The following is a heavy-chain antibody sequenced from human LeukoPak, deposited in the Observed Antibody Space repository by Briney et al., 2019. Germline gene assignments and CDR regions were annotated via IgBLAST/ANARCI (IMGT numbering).Heavy chain of an antibody. V-gene: IGHV4-61*01. D-gene: IGHD1-26*01. Sequence: PSETLSLTCTVSGGSVSDTNYYWSWIRQPPGKGLEWIGYIHYIGSTSYNPSLKSRVTISVDTAKNQFSLKLSSVTAADTSVYYCARGSYSGRPSPGAGRYYYYYGMDVWGQGTTVTVSS. CDR2: IHYIGST. CDR3: ARGSYSGRPSPGAGRYYYYYGMDV. J-gene: IGHJ6*02. CDR1: GGSVSDTNYY.